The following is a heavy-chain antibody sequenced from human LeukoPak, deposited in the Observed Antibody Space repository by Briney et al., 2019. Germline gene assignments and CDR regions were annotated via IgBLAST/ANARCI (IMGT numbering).Heavy chain of an antibody. V-gene: IGHV3-23*01. Sequence: PGGSLRLSCAASGFTFSSSGMIWVRQAPGKGLEWVSAISGSGDRTYHADSVKGRFTISRDNSKNTLYLHMNSLRAEDTAVYYCARDLRYCSGGSCYFRPLDYWGQGTLVTVSS. D-gene: IGHD2-15*01. CDR2: ISGSGDRT. J-gene: IGHJ4*02. CDR1: GFTFSSSG. CDR3: ARDLRYCSGGSCYFRPLDY.